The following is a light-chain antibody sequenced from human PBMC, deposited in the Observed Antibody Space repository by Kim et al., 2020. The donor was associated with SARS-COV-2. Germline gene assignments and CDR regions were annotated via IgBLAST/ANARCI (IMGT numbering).Light chain of an antibody. Sequence: GQSFTLSCTGTSSDVGSYNLVSWYQQHPGKAPKLMIYEVSKRPSGVSNRFSGSKSGNTASLTISGLQAEDEADYYCCSYAGSSTYVFGTGTKVTVL. CDR1: SSDVGSYNL. CDR3: CSYAGSSTYV. J-gene: IGLJ1*01. CDR2: EVS. V-gene: IGLV2-23*02.